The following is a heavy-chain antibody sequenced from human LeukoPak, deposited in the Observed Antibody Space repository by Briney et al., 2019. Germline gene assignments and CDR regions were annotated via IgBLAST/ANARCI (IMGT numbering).Heavy chain of an antibody. J-gene: IGHJ4*02. CDR2: ISSSSSYI. D-gene: IGHD2-2*02. Sequence: GGSLRLSCEASGFSFSSYPIHWVRQAPGKGLEWVSSISSSSSYIYYADSVKGRFTISRDNSKNTLYLQMNSLRAEDTAVYYCAKPDCSSTSCYIRGYYFDYWGQGTLVTVSS. CDR3: AKPDCSSTSCYIRGYYFDY. CDR1: GFSFSSYP. V-gene: IGHV3-21*04.